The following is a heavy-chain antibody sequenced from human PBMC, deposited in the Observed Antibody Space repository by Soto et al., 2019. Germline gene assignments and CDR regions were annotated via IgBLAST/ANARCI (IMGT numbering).Heavy chain of an antibody. V-gene: IGHV1-18*01. CDR1: GYTFTSYG. CDR3: GRDQGYSGYDPHGY. D-gene: IGHD5-12*01. CDR2: ISAYNGNT. J-gene: IGHJ4*02. Sequence: ASVKVSCKASGYTFTSYGISWVRQAPGQGLEWMGWISAYNGNTNYAQKLQGRVTMTTDTSTSTAYMELRSLRSDDTAVYYCGRDQGYSGYDPHGYWGQGTLVTVSS.